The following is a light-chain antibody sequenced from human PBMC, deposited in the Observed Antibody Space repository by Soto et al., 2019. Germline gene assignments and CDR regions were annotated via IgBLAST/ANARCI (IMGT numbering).Light chain of an antibody. Sequence: EIVLTQSPGTLSLSPGERATLSCRASQSVSSTYLAWYQQKPGRAPRLLIYDPSSRPTGIPDRFSGSGSGTDFTLTISRLEPEDFAVYYCQQFSSTPWTFGQGTEVEIK. J-gene: IGKJ1*01. CDR1: QSVSSTY. V-gene: IGKV3-20*01. CDR2: DPS. CDR3: QQFSSTPWT.